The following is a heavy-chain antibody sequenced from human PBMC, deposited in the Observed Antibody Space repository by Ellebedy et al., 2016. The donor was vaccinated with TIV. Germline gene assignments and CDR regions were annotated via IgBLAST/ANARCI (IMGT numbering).Heavy chain of an antibody. CDR3: AKDRDFGDYTFDS. J-gene: IGHJ4*02. CDR1: GFTFSSYS. Sequence: GESLKISCAASGFTFSSYSMNWVRQAPGKGLEWVAVISYDGSNKYYADSVKGRFSISRDNSKNTLYLQMNSLTVGDTAMYFCAKDRDFGDYTFDSWGQGTLVSVSS. D-gene: IGHD4-17*01. V-gene: IGHV3-30*18. CDR2: ISYDGSNK.